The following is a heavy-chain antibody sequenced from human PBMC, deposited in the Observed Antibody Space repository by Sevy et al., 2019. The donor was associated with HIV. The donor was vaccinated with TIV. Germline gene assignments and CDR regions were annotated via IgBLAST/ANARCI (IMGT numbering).Heavy chain of an antibody. CDR3: AREPDWGALDR. CDR1: GFTFSDFW. J-gene: IGHJ5*02. CDR2: INQDEPHI. Sequence: GGSLRLSCEVSGFTFSDFWMTWVRQSPGKGLEWVAYINQDEPHINWLDSVRGRVTISRDNAKNSLYLKMDSLTAEQTAIYYCAREPDWGALDRWGQGTLVTVSS. D-gene: IGHD7-27*01. V-gene: IGHV3-7*01.